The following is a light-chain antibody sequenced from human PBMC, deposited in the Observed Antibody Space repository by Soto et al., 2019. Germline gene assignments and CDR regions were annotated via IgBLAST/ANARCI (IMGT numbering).Light chain of an antibody. CDR1: SSDVGNYKY. CDR2: EVS. V-gene: IGLV2-14*01. Sequence: QSALTQPASVSGSPGQSITISCTGTSSDVGNYKYVSWYQQHPGKAPKLMIYEVSNRPSGVSNRFSGSKSGNTASLTISGLQAEDETDYYCLSYTSSGTYVFGTGTKSPS. J-gene: IGLJ1*01. CDR3: LSYTSSGTYV.